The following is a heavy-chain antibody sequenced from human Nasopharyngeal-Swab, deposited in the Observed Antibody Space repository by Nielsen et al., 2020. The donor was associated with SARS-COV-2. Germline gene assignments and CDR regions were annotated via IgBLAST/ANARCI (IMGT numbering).Heavy chain of an antibody. CDR3: ARMPVQLERPGDYYYYGMDV. CDR1: GFSLSTSGMC. CDR2: IDWGDDK. J-gene: IGHJ6*02. D-gene: IGHD1-1*01. Sequence: SGPTLLKPTQTLTLTCTFSGFSLSTSGMCVSWVRQPPGKALEWLALIDWGDDKYYSTSLKTRLTISKDTSKNQVVLTMTNMDPVDTATYYCARMPVQLERPGDYYYYGMDVWGQGTTVTVSS. V-gene: IGHV2-70*20.